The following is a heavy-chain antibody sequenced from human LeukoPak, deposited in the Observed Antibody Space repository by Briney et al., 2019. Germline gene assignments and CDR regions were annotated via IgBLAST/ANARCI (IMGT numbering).Heavy chain of an antibody. CDR1: GGSISSGGYY. D-gene: IGHD4-17*01. V-gene: IGHV4-31*03. J-gene: IGHJ4*02. CDR2: IYYSGST. Sequence: SETLSLTCTVSGGSISSGGYYWSWIRQHPGKGLEWIGYIYYSGSTYYNPSLKSRVTISVDTSKNQFSLKLSSVTAADTAVYYCARVDYGDYGVLDYWGREPWSPSPQ. CDR3: ARVDYGDYGVLDY.